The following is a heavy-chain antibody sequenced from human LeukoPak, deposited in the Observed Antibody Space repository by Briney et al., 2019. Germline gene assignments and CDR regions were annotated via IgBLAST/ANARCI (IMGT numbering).Heavy chain of an antibody. CDR2: INHSGST. J-gene: IGHJ4*01. D-gene: IGHD4-17*01. CDR3: ARVFTVTTGEDY. V-gene: IGHV4-34*01. Sequence: WETLSLTCAVYGWSFSGYYWSWIRQPPGKGLEWIWEINHSGSTNYNPSLKGRVTISVDTSKNQFSLKLSPVTAADTAVYYCARVFTVTTGEDYWGHRTLVTVSS. CDR1: GWSFSGYY.